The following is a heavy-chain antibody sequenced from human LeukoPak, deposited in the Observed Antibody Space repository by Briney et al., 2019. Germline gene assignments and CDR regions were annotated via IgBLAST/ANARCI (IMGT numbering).Heavy chain of an antibody. CDR1: GFTFSDYC. J-gene: IGHJ6*02. Sequence: GGSLRLSCAASGFTFSDYCMSWIRQAPGKGPEWVSGIGANGGSTFYADSVKGRFTISRDNSKNTLYLQMNSLRAEDTAVYYCAKGQFSEYSYYYGMDVWGQGTTVTVSS. D-gene: IGHD2/OR15-2a*01. CDR3: AKGQFSEYSYYYGMDV. CDR2: IGANGGST. V-gene: IGHV3-23*01.